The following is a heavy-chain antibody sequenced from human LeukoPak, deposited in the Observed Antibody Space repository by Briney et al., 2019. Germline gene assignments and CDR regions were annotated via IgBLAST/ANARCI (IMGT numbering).Heavy chain of an antibody. Sequence: IYYSATTYYHPSLKRGVNVSVDTNKKQFSLKRSSVTAADTAVYYCARQTGSGSYTNWFDPWGQGTLVTVSS. V-gene: IGHV4-39*01. CDR2: IYYSATT. D-gene: IGHD3-10*01. J-gene: IGHJ5*02. CDR3: ARQTGSGSYTNWFDP.